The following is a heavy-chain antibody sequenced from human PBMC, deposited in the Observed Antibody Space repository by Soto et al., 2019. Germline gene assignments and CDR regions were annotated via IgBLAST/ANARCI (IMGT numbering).Heavy chain of an antibody. J-gene: IGHJ4*02. CDR3: ARDREDIVVVPAGI. V-gene: IGHV3-21*01. CDR2: ISSSSSYI. D-gene: IGHD2-2*01. Sequence: LRLSCAASGFTFSSYSMNWVRQAPGKGLEWVSSISSSSSYIYYADSVKGRFTISRDNAKNSLYLQMNSLRAEDTAVYYCARDREDIVVVPAGIWGQGTLVTVSS. CDR1: GFTFSSYS.